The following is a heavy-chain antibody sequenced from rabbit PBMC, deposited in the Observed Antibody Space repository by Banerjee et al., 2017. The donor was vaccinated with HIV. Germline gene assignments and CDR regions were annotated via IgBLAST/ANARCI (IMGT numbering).Heavy chain of an antibody. CDR2: IYIGSDNT. D-gene: IGHD8-1*01. CDR3: VRDMPFSSYPM. V-gene: IGHV1S40*01. CDR1: GIDFSSGYD. Sequence: QSLEESGGGLVKPGGTLTLTCKASGIDFSSGYDMCWVRQAPGKGLEWIGCIYIGSDNTYYASWAKGRFTISKTSSTTATLQMTSLTAADTATYFCVRDMPFSSYPMWGQGTLVTVS. J-gene: IGHJ3*01.